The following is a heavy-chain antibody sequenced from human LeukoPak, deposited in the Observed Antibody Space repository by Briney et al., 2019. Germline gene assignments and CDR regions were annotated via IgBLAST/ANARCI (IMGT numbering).Heavy chain of an antibody. D-gene: IGHD3-10*01. CDR1: EFTVSSNY. CDR2: IYSGGST. CDR3: AALWSLDY. J-gene: IGHJ4*02. V-gene: IGHV3-53*01. Sequence: GGSLRLSCAASEFTVSSNYMSWVRQAPGKGLEWVSVIYSGGSTYYAGSVKGRFTISRDNSKNTLYLQMNSLRAEDTAVYYCAALWSLDYWGQGTLVTVSS.